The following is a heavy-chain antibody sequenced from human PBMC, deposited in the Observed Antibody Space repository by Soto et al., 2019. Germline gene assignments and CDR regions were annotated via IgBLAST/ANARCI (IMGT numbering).Heavy chain of an antibody. D-gene: IGHD3-10*01. V-gene: IGHV3-15*01. CDR3: TTVSRVPAYYYYYGMDV. CDR1: GYTFTSYA. Sequence: SCKASGYTFTSYAMHWVRQAPGKGLEWVGRIKSKTDGGTTDYAAPVKGRFTISRDDSKNTLYLQMNSLKTEDTAVYYCTTVSRVPAYYYYYGMDVWGQGTTVTVSS. CDR2: IKSKTDGGTT. J-gene: IGHJ6*02.